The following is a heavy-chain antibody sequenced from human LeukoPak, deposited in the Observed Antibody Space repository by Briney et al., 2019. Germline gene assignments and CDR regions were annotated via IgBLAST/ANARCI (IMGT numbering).Heavy chain of an antibody. D-gene: IGHD5-24*01. CDR3: ARVPCTRDGFNPDY. Sequence: AAVTVSFKTSGYTFTNYGDSWVRQAPGQGHGWMGRIRTYNGNTYSAQTLPGRVPITTDTSTSTAYMELRSLRSGATAVYYCARVPCTRDGFNPDYWGQGTLVSVSS. CDR1: GYTFTNYG. CDR2: IRTYNGNT. J-gene: IGHJ4*02. V-gene: IGHV1-18*01.